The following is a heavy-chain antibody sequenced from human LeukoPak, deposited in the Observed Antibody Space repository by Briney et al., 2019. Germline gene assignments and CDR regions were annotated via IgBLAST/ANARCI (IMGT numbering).Heavy chain of an antibody. CDR2: MNLDGREK. D-gene: IGHD3/OR15-3a*01. CDR1: GFTFSSYW. Sequence: GGSLRLSCAASGFTFSSYWMTWVRQAPGKGLEWVANMNLDGREKYYVDSVKGRFTISRDNAKNSLYLQMNSLTAEDTAVYYCARDDGFSFYSYWGQGALVTVSS. CDR3: ARDDGFSFYSY. V-gene: IGHV3-7*01. J-gene: IGHJ4*02.